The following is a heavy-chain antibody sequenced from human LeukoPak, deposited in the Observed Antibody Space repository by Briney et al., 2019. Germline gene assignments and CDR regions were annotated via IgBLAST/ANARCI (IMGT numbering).Heavy chain of an antibody. D-gene: IGHD2-2*01. CDR3: ARDDCSSTSCYYYYGMDV. V-gene: IGHV3-30-3*01. Sequence: GGSLRLSCAASGFTFSSYAMHWVRQAPGKGLEWVAVISYDGSNKYYADSVKGRFTISRDNSKNTLYLQTNSLRAEDTAVYYCARDDCSSTSCYYYYGMDVWGQGTTVTVSS. CDR1: GFTFSSYA. J-gene: IGHJ6*02. CDR2: ISYDGSNK.